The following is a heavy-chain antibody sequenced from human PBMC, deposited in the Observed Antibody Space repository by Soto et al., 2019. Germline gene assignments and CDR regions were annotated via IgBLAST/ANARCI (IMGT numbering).Heavy chain of an antibody. CDR3: ARRIPFGYGMDV. V-gene: IGHV3-64*01. Sequence: PGGSLRLSCAASGFNFSSYAMHWVRQAPGKGLEYVSAITSNGGNTDYASSVKGRFTISRDNSKNTLYLQMGSLRAEDMAVYYCARRIPFGYGMDVWGQGTTVTVSS. CDR2: ITSNGGNT. D-gene: IGHD2-21*01. CDR1: GFNFSSYA. J-gene: IGHJ6*02.